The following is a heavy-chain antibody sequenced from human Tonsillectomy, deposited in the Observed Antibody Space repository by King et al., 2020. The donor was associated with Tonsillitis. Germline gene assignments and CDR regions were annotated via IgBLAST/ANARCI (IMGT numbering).Heavy chain of an antibody. Sequence: VQLVESGGGLVKPGGSLRLSCAASGFTFSSYSMNWVRQAPGKGLEWVSSISRSSSYIYYADSVKGRFTISRDNAKNSLYLQMNSLRAEDTAVYYCAILPNLAAAADIFDYRGQGTLVTVSS. V-gene: IGHV3-21*01. CDR3: AILPNLAAAADIFDY. CDR2: ISRSSSYI. D-gene: IGHD6-13*01. J-gene: IGHJ4*02. CDR1: GFTFSSYS.